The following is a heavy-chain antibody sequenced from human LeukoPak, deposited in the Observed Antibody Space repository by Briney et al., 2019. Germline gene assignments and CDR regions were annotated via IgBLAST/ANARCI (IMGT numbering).Heavy chain of an antibody. CDR3: ARYSYGTFDY. CDR2: IYHSGST. CDR1: GGSISSGGDS. Sequence: SQTLSLTCAVSGGSISSGGDSWSWIRQPPGKGLEWIGYIYHSGSTYYNPSLKSRVTISVDRSKNQFSLKLSSVTAADTAVYYCARYSYGTFDYWGQGTLVTVSS. J-gene: IGHJ4*02. D-gene: IGHD5-18*01. V-gene: IGHV4-30-2*01.